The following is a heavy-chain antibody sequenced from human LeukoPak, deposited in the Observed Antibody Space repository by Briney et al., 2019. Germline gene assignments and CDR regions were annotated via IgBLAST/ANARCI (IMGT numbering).Heavy chain of an antibody. CDR2: FYHGGST. V-gene: IGHV4-38-2*02. D-gene: IGHD1-7*01. Sequence: SETLSLTCTVSGYSISTGYYWDWIRQPPGKGLEWIGTFYHGGSTYYNPSLKSRVTISVDTSKNQFSLNLTSVTAADTAVYYCARDITGTHFDYWGQGTLVTVSS. CDR1: GYSISTGYY. CDR3: ARDITGTHFDY. J-gene: IGHJ4*02.